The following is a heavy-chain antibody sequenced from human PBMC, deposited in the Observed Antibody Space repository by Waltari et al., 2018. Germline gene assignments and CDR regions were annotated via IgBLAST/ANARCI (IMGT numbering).Heavy chain of an antibody. J-gene: IGHJ4*02. CDR1: EVTFSTSA. CDR2: ISARGDAE. CDR3: AGAPSWVRFLEN. Sequence: QVQLVESGGGVVQPGRSLRLSCTASEVTFSTSAMHWVRQAPGKGLEWIAVISARGDAEFYADAVKGRFSISRDNSKNTLYLQMNGLRGDDTAVYFCAGAPSWVRFLENWGQGTLVTVSS. V-gene: IGHV3-30*01. D-gene: IGHD3-3*01.